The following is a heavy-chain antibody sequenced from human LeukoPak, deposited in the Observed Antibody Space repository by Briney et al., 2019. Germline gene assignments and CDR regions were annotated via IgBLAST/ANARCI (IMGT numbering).Heavy chain of an antibody. Sequence: GESLKISCKGSGYRFTNYWIGWVRQMPGKGLEWMGVIFPGDSDTRYSPSFQGQVTISADKSISTAYLQWNSLRASDTAIYYCAGRVATSSGSFYGMDVWGQGTTVTVSS. D-gene: IGHD3-10*01. CDR1: GYRFTNYW. CDR3: AGRVATSSGSFYGMDV. J-gene: IGHJ6*02. V-gene: IGHV5-51*01. CDR2: IFPGDSDT.